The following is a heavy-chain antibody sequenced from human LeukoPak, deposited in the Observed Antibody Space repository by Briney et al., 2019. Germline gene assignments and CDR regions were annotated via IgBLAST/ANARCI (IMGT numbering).Heavy chain of an antibody. CDR1: GFTFINYA. CDR3: AKEVGIVATKSSYFDC. Sequence: PGGSLRLSCAASGFTFINYAMSWVRQAPGKGLEWVSVISGSGGSTYYADSVKGRFTISRDNSKNTLYLQMSSLRAEDTAVYYCAKEVGIVATKSSYFDCWGQGTLVTVSS. D-gene: IGHD5-12*01. CDR2: ISGSGGST. V-gene: IGHV3-23*01. J-gene: IGHJ4*02.